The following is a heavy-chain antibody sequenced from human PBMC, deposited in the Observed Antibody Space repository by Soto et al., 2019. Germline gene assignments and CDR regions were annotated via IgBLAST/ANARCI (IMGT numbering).Heavy chain of an antibody. CDR3: ARQPGGFEY. CDR2: IFYSGST. J-gene: IGHJ4*02. V-gene: IGHV4-59*08. CDR1: SDSISSYD. Sequence: TLSLTCPFASDSISSYDVSLIRQPPGKGLEWIGYIFYSGSTSYNPSLKSRVTISVDPSKNQFSLKLSSMTAADTAVYYCARQPGGFEYWGQGTLVTVSS.